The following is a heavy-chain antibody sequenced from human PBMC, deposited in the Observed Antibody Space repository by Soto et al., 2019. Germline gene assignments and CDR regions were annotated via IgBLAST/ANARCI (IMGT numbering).Heavy chain of an antibody. J-gene: IGHJ3*02. Sequence: GGSLRLSCAASGFTFSDYYMSWIRQAPGKGLEWVSYISSSGSTIYYADSVKGRFTISRDNAKNSLYLQMNSLRAEDTAVYYCAREEYYDFWSGFDAFDIWGQGTMVTVSS. CDR1: GFTFSDYY. CDR3: AREEYYDFWSGFDAFDI. D-gene: IGHD3-3*01. V-gene: IGHV3-11*01. CDR2: ISSSGSTI.